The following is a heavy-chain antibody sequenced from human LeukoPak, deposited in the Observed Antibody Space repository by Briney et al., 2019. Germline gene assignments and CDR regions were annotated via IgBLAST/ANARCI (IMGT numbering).Heavy chain of an antibody. D-gene: IGHD3-9*01. Sequence: SQTLSLTCTVSGGSISSSSHSWSWIRQPAGKGLEWIGRIYTSGNTNYIPSLKSRVTISFDTSKSQFSLKLSSVTAADTAVYYCARDLLMYGLDVWGQGTTVTVSS. CDR1: GGSISSSSHS. CDR2: IYTSGNT. J-gene: IGHJ6*02. V-gene: IGHV4-61*02. CDR3: ARDLLMYGLDV.